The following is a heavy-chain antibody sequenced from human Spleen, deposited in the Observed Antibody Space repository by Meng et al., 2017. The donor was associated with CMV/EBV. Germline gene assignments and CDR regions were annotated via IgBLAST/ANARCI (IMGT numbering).Heavy chain of an antibody. Sequence: SVKVSCKASGYTFPGYYIHWVRQAPGQGLEWMGGVIPIFGTTNYAQKFQGRVTITTDESTSTAYMELSSLRSEDTAVYYCASRATTGTRGYYFYYGVDVWGQGTTVTVSS. J-gene: IGHJ6*02. CDR3: ASRATTGTRGYYFYYGVDV. CDR1: GYTFPGYY. CDR2: VIPIFGTT. V-gene: IGHV1-69*05. D-gene: IGHD1-1*01.